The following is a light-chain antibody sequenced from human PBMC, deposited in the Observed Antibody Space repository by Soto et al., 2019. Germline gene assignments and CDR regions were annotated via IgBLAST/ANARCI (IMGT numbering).Light chain of an antibody. CDR2: NNS. J-gene: IGLJ7*01. CDR1: RSNIGSSN. V-gene: IGLV1-47*02. Sequence: QSVLTQPPSASGTPGQRVTISCSGSRSNIGSSNVYWYQQLPGTAPKLLIYNNSQRPSWVSDRFSGSKSGTSASLAISGLRSEDEADYYCAAWDDSLSGAVFGGGTQLTVL. CDR3: AAWDDSLSGAV.